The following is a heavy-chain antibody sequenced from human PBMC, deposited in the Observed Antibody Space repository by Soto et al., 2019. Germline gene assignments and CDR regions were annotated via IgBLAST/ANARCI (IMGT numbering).Heavy chain of an antibody. D-gene: IGHD3-22*01. CDR3: AGMIVVAIDWFDP. J-gene: IGHJ5*02. Sequence: QVQLVQSGAEVKKPGASVKVSCKVSGYTLTELSMHWVRQAPGKGLEGMGGFDPEDGETIYAQKFQGRVTMTEATSTDTAYMELSSLRSEYTAVYYCAGMIVVAIDWFDPWGQGTLVTFAS. CDR2: FDPEDGET. CDR1: GYTLTELS. V-gene: IGHV1-24*01.